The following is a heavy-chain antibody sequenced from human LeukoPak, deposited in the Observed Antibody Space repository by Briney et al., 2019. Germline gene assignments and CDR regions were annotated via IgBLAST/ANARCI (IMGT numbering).Heavy chain of an antibody. CDR2: MNPNSGNT. D-gene: IGHD5-24*01. CDR3: ARAYERDDYYFDY. Sequence: GASVKVSCKASGYTFTSYDINWVRQATGQGLEWMGWMNPNSGNTGYAQKFQGRVTITADESTSTAYMELSSLRSEDTAVYYCARAYERDDYYFDYWGQGTLVTVSS. CDR1: GYTFTSYD. J-gene: IGHJ4*02. V-gene: IGHV1-8*03.